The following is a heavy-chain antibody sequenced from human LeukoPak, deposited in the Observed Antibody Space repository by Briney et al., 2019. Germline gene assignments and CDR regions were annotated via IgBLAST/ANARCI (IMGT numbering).Heavy chain of an antibody. Sequence: GGSLRLSCAASGFIFSSHCMHWVRQAPGKGLIWISRINTDGSSTTYADSVKGRFTVSRDNAKNTLYLQMNSLRAEDTAVYFCARSGGSNRPYDYWGQGILVTVSS. CDR1: GFIFSSHC. CDR3: ARSGGSNRPYDY. D-gene: IGHD1-26*01. J-gene: IGHJ4*02. CDR2: INTDGSST. V-gene: IGHV3-74*01.